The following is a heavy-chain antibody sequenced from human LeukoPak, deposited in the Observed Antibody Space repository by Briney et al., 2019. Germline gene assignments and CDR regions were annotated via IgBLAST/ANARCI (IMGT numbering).Heavy chain of an antibody. D-gene: IGHD1-26*01. CDR2: INHSGST. CDR1: GGSISSYY. V-gene: IGHV4-34*01. Sequence: SETLSLTCTVSGGSISSYYWSWIRQPPGKGLEWIGEINHSGSTNYNPSLKSRVTISVDTSKNQFSLKLSSVTAADTAVYYCARGGGGSYQFFDYWGQGTLVTVSS. J-gene: IGHJ4*02. CDR3: ARGGGGSYQFFDY.